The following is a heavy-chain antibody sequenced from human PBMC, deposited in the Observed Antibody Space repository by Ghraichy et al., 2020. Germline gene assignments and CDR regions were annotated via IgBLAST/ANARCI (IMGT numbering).Heavy chain of an antibody. CDR3: ARAIQSPIVATIGPYFDY. D-gene: IGHD5-12*01. Sequence: GGSLRLSCAASGFTFSSYWMSWVRQAPGKGLEWVANIKQDGSEKYYVDSVKGRFTISRDNAKNSLYLQMNSLRAEDTAVYYCARAIQSPIVATIGPYFDYWGQGTLVTVSS. CDR2: IKQDGSEK. CDR1: GFTFSSYW. V-gene: IGHV3-7*01. J-gene: IGHJ4*02.